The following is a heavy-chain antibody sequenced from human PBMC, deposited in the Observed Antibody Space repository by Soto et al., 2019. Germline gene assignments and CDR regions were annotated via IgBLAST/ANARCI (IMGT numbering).Heavy chain of an antibody. Sequence: QVQLQESGPGSVKPSETLSLTCTVSGGSISSYYWSWLRQPPGKGLQWIGNIHNTGTSTYNPSRKSRVAISLDTSNNQFSLRLTCMTTADTAVYYCARGPQWLRSDNWFDPWGQGTLVTVAS. CDR3: ARGPQWLRSDNWFDP. J-gene: IGHJ5*02. D-gene: IGHD5-12*01. CDR2: IHNTGTS. V-gene: IGHV4-59*01. CDR1: GGSISSYY.